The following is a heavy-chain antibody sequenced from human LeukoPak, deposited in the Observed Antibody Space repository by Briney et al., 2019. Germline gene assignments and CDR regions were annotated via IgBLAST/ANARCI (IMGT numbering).Heavy chain of an antibody. Sequence: PGGSLRLSCAASGFTFSSYAMSWVRQTPGKGLEWVSAISGSGGSTYYADSVKGRFTISRDNSKNTLYLQTNSLRAEDTAVYYCAKDREGYGAAGTGFDYWGQGTLVTVSS. CDR1: GFTFSSYA. D-gene: IGHD6-13*01. CDR3: AKDREGYGAAGTGFDY. V-gene: IGHV3-23*01. J-gene: IGHJ4*02. CDR2: ISGSGGST.